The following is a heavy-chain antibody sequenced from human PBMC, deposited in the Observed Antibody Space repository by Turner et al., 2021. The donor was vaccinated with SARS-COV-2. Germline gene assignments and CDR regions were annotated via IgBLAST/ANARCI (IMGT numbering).Heavy chain of an antibody. CDR1: GFTSISHD. D-gene: IGHD6-19*01. CDR2: IWYDGSNN. CDR3: ARESYIGVAVTAFDY. J-gene: IGHJ4*02. Sequence: QVQRVESGGGVVQPGRSLRLSCAASGFTSISHDLHWVRQAPGKWLEWVEVIWYDGSNNYYADSVKGRFTISRDNSKNTLYRQMNSLRYEDTAVYYCARESYIGVAVTAFDYWGQGTLVTVSS. V-gene: IGHV3-33*01.